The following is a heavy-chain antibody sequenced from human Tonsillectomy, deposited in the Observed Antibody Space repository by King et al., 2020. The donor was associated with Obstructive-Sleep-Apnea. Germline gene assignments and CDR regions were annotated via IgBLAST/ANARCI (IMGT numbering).Heavy chain of an antibody. Sequence: VQLQESGPGLVKPSETLSLTCTVSGYSISSGYYWGWIRQPPGKGLEWIGSIYHSGSTYYNPSLKSRVTISVDTSKNQFSLKLSSVTAADTAVYYCARKIAAAGADYWGQGTLVTVSS. D-gene: IGHD6-13*01. J-gene: IGHJ4*02. CDR2: IYHSGST. CDR3: ARKIAAAGADY. V-gene: IGHV4-38-2*02. CDR1: GYSISSGYY.